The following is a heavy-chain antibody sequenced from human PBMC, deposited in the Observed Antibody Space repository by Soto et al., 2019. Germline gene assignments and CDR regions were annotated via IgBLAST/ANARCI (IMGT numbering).Heavy chain of an antibody. CDR2: ISPYTGNT. V-gene: IGHV1-18*01. Sequence: QVQLVQSGDEVKKPGASVKVSCKASGYIFVNYGIAWVRQAPGQGLEWMGWISPYTGNTHSATKVQGRLTMTTDTXSRPAYMDLGSLTSDDTAVYYCVLVDNYVTPTPQDVWGQGTTVTLSS. CDR3: VLVDNYVTPTPQDV. CDR1: GYIFVNYG. D-gene: IGHD3-16*01. J-gene: IGHJ6*02.